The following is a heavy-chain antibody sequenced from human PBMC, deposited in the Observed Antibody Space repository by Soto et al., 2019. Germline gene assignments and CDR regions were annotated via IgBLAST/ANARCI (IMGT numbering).Heavy chain of an antibody. J-gene: IGHJ6*02. D-gene: IGHD2-15*01. Sequence: ASVKVSCKASGYTFTGYYMHWVRQAPGQGLEWMGWINPNSGGTNYAQKFQGWVTMTRDTSISTAYMELSRLRSDDTAVYYCARDNGYAHYYGMDVWGQGTTVTVSS. CDR3: ARDNGYAHYYGMDV. CDR1: GYTFTGYY. V-gene: IGHV1-2*04. CDR2: INPNSGGT.